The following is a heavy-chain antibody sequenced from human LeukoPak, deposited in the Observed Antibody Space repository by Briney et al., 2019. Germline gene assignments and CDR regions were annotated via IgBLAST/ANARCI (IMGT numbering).Heavy chain of an antibody. D-gene: IGHD2-2*02. J-gene: IGHJ4*02. Sequence: GRSLRLSCAASGFTFSSYAMHWVRQAPGKGLEWVAVISYDGSNKYYADSVKGRFTISRDNSKNTLYLQMNSLRAEDTAVHYCARALIPSDDLDYWGQGTLVTVSS. V-gene: IGHV3-30*04. CDR2: ISYDGSNK. CDR3: ARALIPSDDLDY. CDR1: GFTFSSYA.